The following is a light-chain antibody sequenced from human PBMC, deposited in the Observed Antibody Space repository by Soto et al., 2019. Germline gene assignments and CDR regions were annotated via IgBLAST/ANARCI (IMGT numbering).Light chain of an antibody. V-gene: IGLV1-51*02. CDR3: GTWERRLRVYV. CDR2: ESN. CDR1: SSNIASNY. Sequence: QSALAQPPSVSAAPGQKVTLSCSGSSSNIASNYVSWHQQVPGTAPKLLIYESNKRPSGIPDRFSASKSGTSATLGITGLQTGYEAVYYRGTWERRLRVYVYGTGRNVTDL. J-gene: IGLJ1*01.